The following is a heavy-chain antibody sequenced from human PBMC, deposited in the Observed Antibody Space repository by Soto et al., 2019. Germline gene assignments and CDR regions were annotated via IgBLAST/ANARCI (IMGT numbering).Heavy chain of an antibody. CDR3: TKDLGYLQQWLGSDAFDI. CDR1: GFTFSSYA. CDR2: ISGSGGST. Sequence: EVQLLESGGGLVQPGGSLRLSCAASGFTFSSYAMSWVRQAPGKGLEWVSAISGSGGSTYYADSVKGRFTISRDNSKNTLNRQRNSLRAEDTAVYYCTKDLGYLQQWLGSDAFDIWGQGTMVTVSS. V-gene: IGHV3-23*01. J-gene: IGHJ3*02. D-gene: IGHD6-19*01.